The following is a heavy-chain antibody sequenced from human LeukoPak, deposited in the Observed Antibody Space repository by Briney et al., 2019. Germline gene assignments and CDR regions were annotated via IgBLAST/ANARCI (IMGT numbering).Heavy chain of an antibody. J-gene: IGHJ4*02. V-gene: IGHV4-34*01. CDR3: ASIDYGDYVSVGY. CDR2: INHSGST. D-gene: IGHD4-17*01. CDR1: GGSFSGYY. Sequence: SETLSLTCAVYGGSFSGYYWSWIRQPPGKGLEWIGEINHSGSTNYNPSLKSRVTISVDTSKNQFSLKLSSVTAADTAVYYCASIDYGDYVSVGYWGQGTLVTVSS.